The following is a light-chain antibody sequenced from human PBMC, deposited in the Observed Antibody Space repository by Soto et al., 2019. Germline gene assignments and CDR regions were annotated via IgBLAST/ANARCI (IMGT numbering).Light chain of an antibody. CDR2: DVS. Sequence: QSVLTQPASVSGSPGQSITISCTGTSSDVGGYNYVSWYQQHSGKAPKLMIYDVSNRPSGVSNRFSGSKSGNTASLTISGLQAEDEADYYCGSYASSSTLYVFGTGNKVTDL. CDR1: SSDVGGYNY. CDR3: GSYASSSTLYV. J-gene: IGLJ1*01. V-gene: IGLV2-14*01.